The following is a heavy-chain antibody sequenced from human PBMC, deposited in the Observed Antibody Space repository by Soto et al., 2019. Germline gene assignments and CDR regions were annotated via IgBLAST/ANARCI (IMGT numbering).Heavy chain of an antibody. Sequence: QVQLVQSGAEVKKPGSSVKVSCKASVGTFSSYTISWVRQAHGQGREWMGRIIPILGIANYAQKFQGRVTITADKCTSTAYMERSSRSSEDTAVYSCARRGGDCSSTSCYDDYWGQGTMVTVSS. V-gene: IGHV1-69*02. J-gene: IGHJ4*02. D-gene: IGHD2-2*01. CDR3: ARRGGDCSSTSCYDDY. CDR1: VGTFSSYT. CDR2: IIPILGIA.